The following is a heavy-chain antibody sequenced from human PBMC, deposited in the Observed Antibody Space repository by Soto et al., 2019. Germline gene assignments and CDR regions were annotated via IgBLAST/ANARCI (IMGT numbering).Heavy chain of an antibody. J-gene: IGHJ4*02. CDR3: ARIGPPSDY. CDR1: GFTISDYY. CDR2: ISSSGSTI. V-gene: IGHV3-11*01. Sequence: QVQLVESGGGLVKPGGSLRLSCAASGFTISDYYMSWIRQAPGKGLEWVSHISSSGSTIYYADSVKGRFTISRDNAKNTRYMNMVSLRARDTAVYYCARIGPPSDYWGQGTLVTVPS.